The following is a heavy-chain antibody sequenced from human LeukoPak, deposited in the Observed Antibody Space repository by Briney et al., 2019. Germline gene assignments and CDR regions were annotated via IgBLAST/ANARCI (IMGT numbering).Heavy chain of an antibody. Sequence: PGGSLRLSCAASGFTFSSYAMSWVRQAPGKGLEWVSAISGSGGSTYYANSVKGRFTISRDNSKNTLYLQMNSLRAEDTAVYYCARDQAIAAAGTTWGFDYWGQGTLVTVSS. J-gene: IGHJ4*02. V-gene: IGHV3-23*01. CDR2: ISGSGGST. CDR3: ARDQAIAAAGTTWGFDY. CDR1: GFTFSSYA. D-gene: IGHD6-13*01.